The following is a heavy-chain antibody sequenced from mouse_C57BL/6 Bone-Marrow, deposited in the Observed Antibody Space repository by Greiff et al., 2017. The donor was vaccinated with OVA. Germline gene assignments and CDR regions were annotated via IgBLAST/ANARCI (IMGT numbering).Heavy chain of an antibody. CDR3: ARSRRPRGYYFDY. V-gene: IGHV1-59*01. Sequence: QVQLQQPGAELVRPGTSVKLSCKASGYTFTSYWMHWVKQRPGQGLEWIGVIDPSDSYTNYNQKFKGKATLTVDTSSSTAYMQLSSLTSEDSAVXYCARSRRPRGYYFDYWGQGTTLTVSS. J-gene: IGHJ2*01. CDR2: IDPSDSYT. CDR1: GYTFTSYW. D-gene: IGHD6-1*01.